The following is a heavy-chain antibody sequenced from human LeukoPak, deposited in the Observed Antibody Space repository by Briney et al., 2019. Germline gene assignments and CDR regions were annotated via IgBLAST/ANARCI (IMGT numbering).Heavy chain of an antibody. J-gene: IGHJ4*02. D-gene: IGHD5-12*01. Sequence: SVKVSCKASGGTFSSYAISWVRQAPGQGLEWMGRIIPILGIANYAQKFQGRVTITADKSTSTAYMELSSLRSEDTAVYYCASQHSGYDYEGYDYWGQGTLVTVSS. V-gene: IGHV1-69*04. CDR2: IIPILGIA. CDR1: GGTFSSYA. CDR3: ASQHSGYDYEGYDY.